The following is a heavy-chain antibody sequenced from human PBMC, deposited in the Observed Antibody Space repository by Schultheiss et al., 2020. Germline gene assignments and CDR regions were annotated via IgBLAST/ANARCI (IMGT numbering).Heavy chain of an antibody. D-gene: IGHD2-15*01. Sequence: GSLRLSCAVSGGSISSSNWWSWVRQPPGKGLEWIGEIYHSGSTNYNPSLKSRVTISVDKSKNQFSLKLSSVTAADTAVYYCASRYCSGGSCYYFDYWGQGTLVTVSS. CDR1: GGSISSSNW. V-gene: IGHV4-4*02. CDR3: ASRYCSGGSCYYFDY. CDR2: IYHSGST. J-gene: IGHJ4*02.